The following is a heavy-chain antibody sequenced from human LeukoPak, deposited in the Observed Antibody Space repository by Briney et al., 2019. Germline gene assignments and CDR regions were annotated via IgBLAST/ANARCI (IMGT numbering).Heavy chain of an antibody. J-gene: IGHJ3*02. CDR1: GGSISSGGYY. D-gene: IGHD3-10*01. Sequence: PSETLSLTCTVSGGSISSGGYYWSWIRQHPGKGLEWIGYIYYSGSTYYNPSLKSRVTISVDTSKNRFSLKLSSVTAADTAVYYCARETSGSHDAFDIWGQGTMVTVSS. V-gene: IGHV4-31*03. CDR2: IYYSGST. CDR3: ARETSGSHDAFDI.